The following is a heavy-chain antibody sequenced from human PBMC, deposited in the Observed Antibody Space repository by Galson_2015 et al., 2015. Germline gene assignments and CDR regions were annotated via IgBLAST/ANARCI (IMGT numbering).Heavy chain of an antibody. CDR1: GFTVSSNY. Sequence: SLRLSCAASGFTVSSNYMSWVRQAPGKGLEWVSVIYSGGSIYYADSVKGRFTISRDNAKNTLYLQMNSLRAEDTAVYYCARDRAAATAGSYYYYMDVWGKGTTVTVSS. CDR2: IYSGGSI. CDR3: ARDRAAATAGSYYYYMDV. D-gene: IGHD2-2*01. V-gene: IGHV3-53*01. J-gene: IGHJ6*03.